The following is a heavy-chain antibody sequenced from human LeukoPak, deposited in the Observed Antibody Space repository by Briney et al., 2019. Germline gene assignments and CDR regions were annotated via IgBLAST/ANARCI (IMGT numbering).Heavy chain of an antibody. V-gene: IGHV1-8*01. CDR3: AREFRHQPY. Sequence: ASVKVSCKASGNTFTSYDVNWVRQATGQGLEWMGYMNPSSGKTGYAQNFQGRLTMTWDTSISTAYMELSSLRSDDTAVYYCAREFRHQPYWGQGTLVTVSS. J-gene: IGHJ4*02. CDR1: GNTFTSYD. CDR2: MNPSSGKT. D-gene: IGHD2-2*01.